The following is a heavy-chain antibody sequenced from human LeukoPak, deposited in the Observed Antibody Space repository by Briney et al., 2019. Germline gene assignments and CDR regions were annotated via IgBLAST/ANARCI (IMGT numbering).Heavy chain of an antibody. CDR3: ARGMGLELRNWFDP. V-gene: IGHV3-30-3*01. D-gene: IGHD1-7*01. J-gene: IGHJ5*02. CDR1: GFTFSSYA. Sequence: GGSLRLSCAASGFTFSSYAMHWVRQAPGKGLEWVAVISYDGSNKYYADSVKGRFTISRDNSKNTLYLQMNSLRAEDTAVYYCARGMGLELRNWFDPWGQGTLVTVSS. CDR2: ISYDGSNK.